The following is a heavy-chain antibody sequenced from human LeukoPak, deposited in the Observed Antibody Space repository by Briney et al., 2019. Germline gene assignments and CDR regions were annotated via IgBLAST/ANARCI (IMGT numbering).Heavy chain of an antibody. V-gene: IGHV4-39*06. Sequence: SETLSLTCTVSGGSISSSKYYWGWIRQPPGKGLEWIGNMHYSGITYYKPSLRSRVTISINTSLELSSVTAADTAVYYCARDVFWSGYYWFDPWGQGTLVTVSS. J-gene: IGHJ5*02. CDR2: MHYSGIT. CDR1: GGSISSSKYY. CDR3: ARDVFWSGYYWFDP. D-gene: IGHD3-3*01.